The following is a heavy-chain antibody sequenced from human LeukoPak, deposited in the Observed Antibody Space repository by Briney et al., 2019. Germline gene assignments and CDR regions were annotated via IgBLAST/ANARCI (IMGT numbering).Heavy chain of an antibody. Sequence: GGSLRLSCAASGFTFSSYAMSWVRQAPGKGLEWVSDISGSGGSTYYADPVKGRFTTSRDNSKNTLYLQMNSLRAEDTAVYYCAKDGTNVYYYYMDVWGKGTTVTVSS. CDR1: GFTFSSYA. J-gene: IGHJ6*03. D-gene: IGHD1-26*01. CDR2: ISGSGGST. CDR3: AKDGTNVYYYYMDV. V-gene: IGHV3-23*01.